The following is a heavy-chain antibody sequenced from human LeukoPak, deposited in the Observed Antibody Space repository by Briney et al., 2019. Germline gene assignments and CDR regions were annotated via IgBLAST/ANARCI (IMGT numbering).Heavy chain of an antibody. CDR1: GFNFSSYC. CDR2: IKQDGSEK. V-gene: IGHV3-7*01. D-gene: IGHD2-15*01. CDR3: ARSVVAANFDY. J-gene: IGHJ4*02. Sequence: PGGSLRLSCAASGFNFSSYCINWVRQAPGKGLEWVANIKQDGSEKYYVDSVRGRFTISRDNAKNSLYLQMNSLGAEDTAVYYCARSVVAANFDYWGQGTLVTVSS.